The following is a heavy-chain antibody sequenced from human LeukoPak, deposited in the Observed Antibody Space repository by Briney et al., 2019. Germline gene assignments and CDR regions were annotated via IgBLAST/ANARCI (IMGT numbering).Heavy chain of an antibody. Sequence: SVKVSCKASGGTFSSYAISWVRQAPGQGLEWMGGIIPIFGTANYAQKFQGRVTITTDESTSTAYMELSSLRSEDTAVYYCARDRGTGTYSFDSWGHGTLVTVSS. D-gene: IGHD1-7*01. CDR1: GGTFSSYA. J-gene: IGHJ4*01. V-gene: IGHV1-69*05. CDR2: IIPIFGTA. CDR3: ARDRGTGTYSFDS.